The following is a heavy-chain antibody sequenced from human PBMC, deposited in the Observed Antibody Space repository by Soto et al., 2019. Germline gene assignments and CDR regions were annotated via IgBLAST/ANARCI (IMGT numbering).Heavy chain of an antibody. CDR2: ISSSSSYI. CDR1: GFTFSSYS. V-gene: IGHV3-21*01. Sequence: GGSLRLSCAASGFTFSSYSMNWVRQAPGKGLEWVSSISSSSSYIYYADSVKGRFTISRDNAKNSLYLQMNSLRAEDTAVYYCAREEGGPRAFDIWGQGTMVTVSS. CDR3: AREEGGPRAFDI. D-gene: IGHD6-25*01. J-gene: IGHJ3*02.